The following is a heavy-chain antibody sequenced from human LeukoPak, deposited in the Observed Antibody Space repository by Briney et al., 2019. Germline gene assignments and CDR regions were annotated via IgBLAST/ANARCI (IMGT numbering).Heavy chain of an antibody. J-gene: IGHJ4*02. CDR2: IYPGDSDT. V-gene: IGHV5-51*01. D-gene: IGHD3-10*01. CDR3: ASSVGGSGSYGPFDY. Sequence: GESLKISCKGSGYSLTSYWIGWVRQMPGKGLEWMGIIYPGDSDTRYSPSFQGQVTISADKSISTAYLQWSSLKASDTAMYYCASSVGGSGSYGPFDYWGQGTLVTVSS. CDR1: GYSLTSYW.